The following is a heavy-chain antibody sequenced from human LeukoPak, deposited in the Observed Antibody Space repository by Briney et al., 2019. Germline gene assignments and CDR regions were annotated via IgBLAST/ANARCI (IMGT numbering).Heavy chain of an antibody. CDR1: GFTFSNYW. CDR2: IKQDGSER. D-gene: IGHD6-13*01. CDR3: AREISSWYRTEGRFDP. J-gene: IGHJ5*02. V-gene: IGHV3-7*01. Sequence: GGSLRLSCAASGFTFSNYWMTWVRQAPGKGLEWVANIKQDGSERYYVDSLEGRFIISRDNAKYSLYLQMNSLRVEDTAVYYCAREISSWYRTEGRFDPWGQGTLVTVSS.